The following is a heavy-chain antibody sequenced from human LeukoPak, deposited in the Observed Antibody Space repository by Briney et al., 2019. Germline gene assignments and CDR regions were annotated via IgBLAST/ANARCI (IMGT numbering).Heavy chain of an antibody. J-gene: IGHJ3*02. V-gene: IGHV3-48*01. CDR3: AKFNYYGSGSYYTSDAFDI. Sequence: GGSLRLSCAASGFTFSSYSMNWVRQAPGKGLEWVSYISSSSSTIYYADSVKGRFTISRDNAKNSLYLQMNSLRAEDTAVYYCAKFNYYGSGSYYTSDAFDIWGQGTMVTVSS. CDR2: ISSSSSTI. CDR1: GFTFSSYS. D-gene: IGHD3-10*01.